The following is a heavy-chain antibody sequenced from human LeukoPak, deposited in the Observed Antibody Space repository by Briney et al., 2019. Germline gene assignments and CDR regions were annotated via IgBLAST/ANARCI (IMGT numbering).Heavy chain of an antibody. Sequence: GGSLRLSCAASGFTVISNYMSWVRQAPGKGLEWVSAIYSDGNTNYADSVKGRFTISRDNSKNTLYLQMNSLRAEDTAVYYCAKSSVNPSSGYYYWGQGTLVTVSS. V-gene: IGHV3-66*01. J-gene: IGHJ4*02. D-gene: IGHD3-22*01. CDR3: AKSSVNPSSGYYY. CDR2: IYSDGNT. CDR1: GFTVISNY.